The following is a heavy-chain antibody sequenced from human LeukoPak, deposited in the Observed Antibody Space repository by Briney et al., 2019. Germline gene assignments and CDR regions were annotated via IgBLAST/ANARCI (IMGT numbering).Heavy chain of an antibody. CDR3: AREPIVATIIDY. D-gene: IGHD5-12*01. V-gene: IGHV3-11*04. Sequence: GGSLRLSCAASGFTLSDYYMTWIRQAPGKGLEWVSYIGSSATTTYYADSVKGRFTISRDNAKNSLYLQMNSLRAEDTAVYYCAREPIVATIIDYWGQGTLVTVSS. CDR2: IGSSATTT. CDR1: GFTLSDYY. J-gene: IGHJ4*02.